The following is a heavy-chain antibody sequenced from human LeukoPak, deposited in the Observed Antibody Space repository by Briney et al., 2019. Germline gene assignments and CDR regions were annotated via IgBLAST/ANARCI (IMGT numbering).Heavy chain of an antibody. CDR1: GFTFSSYS. D-gene: IGHD2/OR15-2a*01. CDR3: AKDSAKKYDDY. J-gene: IGHJ4*02. V-gene: IGHV3-48*01. Sequence: GGSLRLSCAASGFTFSSYSMNWVRQAPGKGLEWVSYISSSSSTIYYADSVKGRFTISRDNSKNTLYLQMNSLRAEDTAVYYCAKDSAKKYDDYWGQGTLVTVSS. CDR2: ISSSSSTI.